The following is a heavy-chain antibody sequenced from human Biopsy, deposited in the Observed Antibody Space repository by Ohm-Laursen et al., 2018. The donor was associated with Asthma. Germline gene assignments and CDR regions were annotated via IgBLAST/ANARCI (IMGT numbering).Heavy chain of an antibody. CDR2: ISYTGSA. J-gene: IGHJ3*02. V-gene: IGHV4-39*02. CDR3: AKERYYDFWSGYPI. Sequence: TLSLTCTASGGSMSSSSYYWGWIRQPPGKGLEWMGSISYTGSAYHNPSLKSRVTISVDTSKNHFSLKLSSVTAADTAVYYCAKERYYDFWSGYPIWGQGTMVTVSS. CDR1: GGSMSSSSYY. D-gene: IGHD3-3*01.